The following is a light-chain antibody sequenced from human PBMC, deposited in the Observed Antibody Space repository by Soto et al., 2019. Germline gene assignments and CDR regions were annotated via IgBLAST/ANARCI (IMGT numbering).Light chain of an antibody. J-gene: IGKJ5*01. CDR1: QSLSTY. CDR2: DAS. Sequence: EIVLTQSPATLSLSPGERATLSCRASQSLSTYLAWYQQKPGQAPRLLIYDASNRATGIPARFSGSGSGRDFTLTISSLEPEDFAVYYCQQRTNWPPPFTFGQGTRLEIK. CDR3: QQRTNWPPPFT. V-gene: IGKV3-11*02.